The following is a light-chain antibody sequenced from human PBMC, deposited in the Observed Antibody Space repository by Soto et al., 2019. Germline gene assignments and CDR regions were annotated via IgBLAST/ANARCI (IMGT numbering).Light chain of an antibody. CDR3: QQYNSNWT. CDR1: QSISSW. Sequence: DIQMTQSPSTLSASVGDRVTITCRASQSISSWLAWYQQKPGKAPKLLIYKASSLESGVPSRFSGSGSGTEFTLTISSLQPDDFATYYCQQYNSNWTFGQGTKVDI. V-gene: IGKV1-5*03. J-gene: IGKJ1*01. CDR2: KAS.